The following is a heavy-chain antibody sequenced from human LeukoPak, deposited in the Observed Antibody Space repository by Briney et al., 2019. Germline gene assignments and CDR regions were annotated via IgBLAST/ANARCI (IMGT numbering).Heavy chain of an antibody. D-gene: IGHD6-13*01. CDR1: GGSISSYY. J-gene: IGHJ4*02. Sequence: SETLSLTCTVSGGSISSYYWSWIRQPPGKGLEWIGYIYYSGSTNYNPSLKSRVTISVDTSKNQFSLKLSSVTAADTAVYYCARDRDSSWYDYWGQGTLVTASS. V-gene: IGHV4-59*01. CDR2: IYYSGST. CDR3: ARDRDSSWYDY.